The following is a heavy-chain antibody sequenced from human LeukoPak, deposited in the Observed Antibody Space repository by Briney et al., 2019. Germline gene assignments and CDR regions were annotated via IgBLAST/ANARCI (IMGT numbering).Heavy chain of an antibody. Sequence: GGSLRLSCAASGFTFSSYAMSWVRQTPGKGLEWVSVISGSGGSTHYADSVKGRFTISRDNSKNTLYLQMNSLRAEDTAVYYCARVSSGWYNGLAAFDIWGQGTMVTVSS. CDR1: GFTFSSYA. J-gene: IGHJ3*02. V-gene: IGHV3-23*01. CDR3: ARVSSGWYNGLAAFDI. CDR2: ISGSGGST. D-gene: IGHD6-19*01.